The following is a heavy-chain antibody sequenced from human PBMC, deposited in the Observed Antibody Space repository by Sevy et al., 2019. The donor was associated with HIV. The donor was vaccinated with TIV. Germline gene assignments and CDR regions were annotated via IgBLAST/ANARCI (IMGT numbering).Heavy chain of an antibody. CDR3: ARAIEDIVVVPAAEQGAFYYYGMDV. CDR1: GFTFSSYA. CDR2: ISYDGSNK. J-gene: IGHJ6*02. Sequence: GGSLRLSCAASGFTFSSYAMHWVRQAPGKGLEWVAVISYDGSNKYYAESVKGRFTISRDNSKNTLYLEMNSLRAEDTAVYYCARAIEDIVVVPAAEQGAFYYYGMDVWGQGTTVTVSS. D-gene: IGHD2-2*01. V-gene: IGHV3-30*04.